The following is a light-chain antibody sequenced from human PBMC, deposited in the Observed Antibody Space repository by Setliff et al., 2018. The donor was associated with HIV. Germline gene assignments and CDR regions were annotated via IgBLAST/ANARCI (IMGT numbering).Light chain of an antibody. J-gene: IGLJ2*01. Sequence: QSVLAQPASVSGSPGQSITISCTGSSSDVGGYMSVSWYQQHPGEVPKLMIYDVTKRPSGVSNRFSGSKSGSTASLTISGLQTGDEADYYCCSYAGSDAWIFGGGTKVTVL. CDR3: CSYAGSDAWI. CDR2: DVT. CDR1: SSDVGGYMS. V-gene: IGLV2-23*02.